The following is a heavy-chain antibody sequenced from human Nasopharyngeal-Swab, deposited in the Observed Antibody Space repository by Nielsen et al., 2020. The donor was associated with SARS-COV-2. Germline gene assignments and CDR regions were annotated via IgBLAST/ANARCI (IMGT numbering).Heavy chain of an antibody. D-gene: IGHD6-13*01. CDR3: ARMDFIASRDY. J-gene: IGHJ4*02. CDR2: IYSRGET. V-gene: IGHV3-53*01. CDR1: GLPSSTYA. Sequence: GGSLKTPGQRLGLPSSTYALHGVRQAPGKGRGWVAVIYSRGETHYTDSVRGRFTISRDNSKNMVNLQLNSLRAEDTAVYYCARMDFIASRDYWGQGTLVTVSS.